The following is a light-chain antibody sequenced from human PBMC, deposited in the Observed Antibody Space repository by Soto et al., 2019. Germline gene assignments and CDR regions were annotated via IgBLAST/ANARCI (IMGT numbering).Light chain of an antibody. CDR3: QHYGNSPPSVT. CDR1: HSISSDY. Sequence: EVVFTQCPYTLSLSPGERATLSCRAGHSISSDYLVWYQQKPGQAPRLLIYGASSRATGIPDRFSGSASGTDFTLTINRLEPEDFAVYYCQHYGNSPPSVTFGPGSKVDIK. V-gene: IGKV3-20*01. J-gene: IGKJ3*01. CDR2: GAS.